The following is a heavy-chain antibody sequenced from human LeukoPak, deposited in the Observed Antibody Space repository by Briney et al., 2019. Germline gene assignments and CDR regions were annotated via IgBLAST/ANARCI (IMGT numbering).Heavy chain of an antibody. CDR2: IYPGDSDT. J-gene: IGHJ3*02. V-gene: IGHV5-51*01. CDR1: GYSFTSYW. D-gene: IGHD1-26*01. Sequence: GESLKISCKGSGYSFTSYWIGWVRQMPGKGLEWMGIIYPGDSDTRYSPSFQGQVTISADKSISTAYLQWSSLKASDTAMYCCARYSRRSSGSYAFDIWGQGTMVTVSS. CDR3: ARYSRRSSGSYAFDI.